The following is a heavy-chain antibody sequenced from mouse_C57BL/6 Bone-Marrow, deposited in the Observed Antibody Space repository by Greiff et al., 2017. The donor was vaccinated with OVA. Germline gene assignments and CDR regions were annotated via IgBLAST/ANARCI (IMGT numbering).Heavy chain of an antibody. CDR2: ISNGGGST. CDR1: GFTFSDYY. J-gene: IGHJ3*01. V-gene: IGHV5-12*01. Sequence: EVMLVESGGGLVQPGGSLKLSCAASGFTFSDYYMYWVRQTPEKRLEWVAYISNGGGSTYYPDTVKGRFTISRDNAKNTLYLQMSRLKSEDTAMYYCARPFPYWGQGTLVTVSA. CDR3: ARPFPY.